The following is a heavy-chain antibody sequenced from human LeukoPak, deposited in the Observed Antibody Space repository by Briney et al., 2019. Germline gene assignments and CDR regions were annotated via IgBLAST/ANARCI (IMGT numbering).Heavy chain of an antibody. CDR2: ISYDGSNK. D-gene: IGHD3-22*01. J-gene: IGHJ4*02. V-gene: IGHV3-30-3*01. CDR3: AKDRSLTLPTFERSGYYYY. CDR1: GFTFSSYA. Sequence: GRSLRLSCAASGFTFSSYAMHWVRQAPGKGLEWVAVISYDGSNKYYADSVKGRFTISRDNSKNTLYLQMNSLRAEDTAVYYCAKDRSLTLPTFERSGYYYYWGQGTLVTVSS.